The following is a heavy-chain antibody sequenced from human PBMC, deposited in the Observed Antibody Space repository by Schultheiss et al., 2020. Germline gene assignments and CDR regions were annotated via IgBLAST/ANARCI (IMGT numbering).Heavy chain of an antibody. CDR2: IVVGSGNT. D-gene: IGHD2-15*01. CDR3: ARSDRWRGRPFDY. J-gene: IGHJ4*02. V-gene: IGHV1-58*02. CDR1: GFTFTSSA. Sequence: SVKVSCKASGFTFTSSAMQWVRQARGQRLEWIGWIVVGSGNTNYAQKFQERVTITRDMSTSTAYMELSSLRSEDTAVYYCARSDRWRGRPFDYWGQGTLVTVSS.